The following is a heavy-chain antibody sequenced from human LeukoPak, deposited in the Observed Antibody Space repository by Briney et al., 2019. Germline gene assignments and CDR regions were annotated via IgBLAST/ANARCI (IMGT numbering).Heavy chain of an antibody. V-gene: IGHV3-20*04. CDR2: INWNGGST. J-gene: IGHJ4*02. D-gene: IGHD3-22*01. CDR1: GFTLDDYG. CDR3: ARDTGGIYYDSSEYFHY. Sequence: GGSLRLSCAASGFTLDDYGMSWVRQAPGKGLEWVSGINWNGGSTGYADSVKGRFTISRDNAKNSLYLQMNSLRAEDTALYYCARDTGGIYYDSSEYFHYWGQGTLVTVSS.